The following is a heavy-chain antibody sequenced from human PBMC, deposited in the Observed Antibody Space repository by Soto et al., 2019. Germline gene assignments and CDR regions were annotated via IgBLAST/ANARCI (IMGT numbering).Heavy chain of an antibody. J-gene: IGHJ5*02. Sequence: SDTLSLTCAVYGGSFSGYYWSWIRQPPGRGLEWIGEINHSGSTNYNPSLKSRVTISVDTSKNQLSLKLSSVTAADTAVYYCARNYCSSTSCYNWFDPWGQGTLVTVSS. V-gene: IGHV4-34*01. D-gene: IGHD2-2*01. CDR3: ARNYCSSTSCYNWFDP. CDR1: GGSFSGYY. CDR2: INHSGST.